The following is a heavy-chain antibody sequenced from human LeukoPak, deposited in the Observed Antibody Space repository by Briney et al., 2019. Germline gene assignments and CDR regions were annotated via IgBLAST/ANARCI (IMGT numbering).Heavy chain of an antibody. CDR2: IKNDESST. J-gene: IGHJ4*02. CDR1: GFTSSDYW. CDR3: ARGSYSGLSHDY. Sequence: GGSLRLSCAASGFTSSDYWMHWVRQAPGKGLVWVSRIKNDESSTMYADSVKGRFTTTRDNAKNTLYLQMNSLRAEDTAVYYCARGSYSGLSHDYWGQGTLVTVSS. D-gene: IGHD3-10*01. V-gene: IGHV3-74*03.